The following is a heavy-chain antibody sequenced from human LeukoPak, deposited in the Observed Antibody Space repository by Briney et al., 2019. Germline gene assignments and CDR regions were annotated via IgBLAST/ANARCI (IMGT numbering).Heavy chain of an antibody. J-gene: IGHJ5*02. Sequence: ASVTVSCQASGGTFSSYAISWVRQAPGQGLEWMGGIIPIFGTANYAQKFQGGVTITADKSTRAAYMELSSLRSEDTAVYYWAREMETAMGNWFDPWGQGTLVTVSS. CDR3: AREMETAMGNWFDP. D-gene: IGHD5-18*01. CDR2: IIPIFGTA. CDR1: GGTFSSYA. V-gene: IGHV1-69*06.